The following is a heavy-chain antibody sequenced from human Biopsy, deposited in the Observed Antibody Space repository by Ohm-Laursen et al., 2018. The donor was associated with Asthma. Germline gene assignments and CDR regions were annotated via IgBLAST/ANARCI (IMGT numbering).Heavy chain of an antibody. CDR2: VSPDGHNK. CDR3: ARQSGQDYGDSSGFDI. V-gene: IGHV3-30*03. Sequence: SLRLSCAASGFVFSQCGMHWVRQVPGKGLGWVALVSPDGHNKYYEDSVKGRFTISRDNSRNRLYLQINRLTVEDPAVYFCARQSGQDYGDSSGFDIWGQGTKVAVSS. D-gene: IGHD3-22*01. J-gene: IGHJ3*02. CDR1: GFVFSQCG.